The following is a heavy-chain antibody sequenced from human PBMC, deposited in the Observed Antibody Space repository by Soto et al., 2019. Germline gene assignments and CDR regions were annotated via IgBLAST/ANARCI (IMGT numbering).Heavy chain of an antibody. CDR2: ISGSGDST. J-gene: IGHJ4*02. D-gene: IGHD6-13*01. CDR3: AKGGLHTGSWYEDY. CDR1: GFTFSSYA. V-gene: IGHV3-23*01. Sequence: GGSLRLSCAASGFTFSSYAMSWVRQAPGKGLEWVSSISGSGDSTHNADSVKGRFTISRDNAKNTLYLQLNSLTGDDTAVYYCAKGGLHTGSWYEDYWGQGTLVTVSS.